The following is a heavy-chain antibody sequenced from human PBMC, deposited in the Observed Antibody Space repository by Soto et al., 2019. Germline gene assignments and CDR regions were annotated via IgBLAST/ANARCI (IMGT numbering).Heavy chain of an antibody. CDR2: IYYSGST. CDR3: ARVTDLGMNGDYDFWSGTPSGLDP. CDR1: GGSISSYY. D-gene: IGHD3-3*01. J-gene: IGHJ5*02. V-gene: IGHV4-59*01. Sequence: PSETLSLTCTVSGGSISSYYWSWIRQPPGKGLEWIGYIYYSGSTNYNPSLKSRVTISVDTSKNQFSLKLSSVTAADTAVYYCARVTDLGMNGDYDFWSGTPSGLDPWDQGTLVTVAS.